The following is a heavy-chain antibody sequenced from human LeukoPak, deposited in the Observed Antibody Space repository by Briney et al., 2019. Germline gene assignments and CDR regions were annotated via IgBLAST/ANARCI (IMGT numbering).Heavy chain of an antibody. V-gene: IGHV3-74*01. CDR3: TRVQAGRSGLMDV. CDR1: GFTFNTYW. Sequence: QPGGSLRLSCAASGFTFNTYWMHWVRQAPGKGLVWVSRISPEGSGTTYADSVKGRFTISRDNSKNTLYLQMNSLRDEDAAVYHCTRVQAGRSGLMDVWGRGTTVTVSS. D-gene: IGHD2-8*02. CDR2: ISPEGSGT. J-gene: IGHJ6*02.